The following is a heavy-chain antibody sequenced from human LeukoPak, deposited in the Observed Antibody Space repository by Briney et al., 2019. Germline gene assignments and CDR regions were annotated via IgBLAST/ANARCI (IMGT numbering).Heavy chain of an antibody. V-gene: IGHV4-59*01. CDR1: GGSIGSYY. CDR2: IYYSGST. D-gene: IGHD5-18*01. CDR3: ARIPVDTAMVTWFDY. J-gene: IGHJ4*02. Sequence: SETLSLTCTVSGGSIGSYYWSWIRQPPGKGLEWIGYIYYSGSTNYNPSLKSRVTISVDTSKNQFSLKLSSVTAADTAVYYCARIPVDTAMVTWFDYWGQGTLVTVSS.